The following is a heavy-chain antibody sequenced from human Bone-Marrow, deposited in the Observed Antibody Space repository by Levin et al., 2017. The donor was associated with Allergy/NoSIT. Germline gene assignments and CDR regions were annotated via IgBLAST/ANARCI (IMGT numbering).Heavy chain of an antibody. D-gene: IGHD2-2*01. CDR3: ARGINDIVVVPAGGGNYYYGMDV. Sequence: SVKVSCKASGGTFSSYAISWVRQAPGQGLEWMGGIIPIFGTANYAQKFQGRVTITADESTSTAYMELSSLRSEDTAVYYCARGINDIVVVPAGGGNYYYGMDVWGQGTTVTVSS. V-gene: IGHV1-69*13. J-gene: IGHJ6*02. CDR1: GGTFSSYA. CDR2: IIPIFGTA.